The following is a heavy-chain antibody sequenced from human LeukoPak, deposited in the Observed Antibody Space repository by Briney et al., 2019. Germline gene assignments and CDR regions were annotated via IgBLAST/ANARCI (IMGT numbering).Heavy chain of an antibody. CDR1: GVTVGNNY. CDR2: IYSGGTT. Sequence: SGGSLRLSCAASGVTVGNNYMNWVRQAPGKGLEWVSLIYSGGTTHYADSVKGRFTISRDNSKNTLYLQMNNLRVDDTAVYYCARDPPAVATSTYGWGQGTLVTVSA. J-gene: IGHJ4*02. V-gene: IGHV3-66*01. D-gene: IGHD6-13*01. CDR3: ARDPPAVATSTYG.